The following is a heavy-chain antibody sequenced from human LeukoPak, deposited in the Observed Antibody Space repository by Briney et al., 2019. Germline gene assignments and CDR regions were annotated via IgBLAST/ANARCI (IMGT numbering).Heavy chain of an antibody. J-gene: IGHJ3*02. D-gene: IGHD3-3*01. CDR2: IYRGDSDT. Sequence: GESLKISCNGSGYSFTNYWIGWVRQMPGKGLEWMGIIYRGDSDTRYSPSFQGQVTISADESISTAYVLWSSLKASDTAMYYCARGRTGSGAFDIWGQGTMVTVSS. CDR1: GYSFTNYW. V-gene: IGHV5-51*01. CDR3: ARGRTGSGAFDI.